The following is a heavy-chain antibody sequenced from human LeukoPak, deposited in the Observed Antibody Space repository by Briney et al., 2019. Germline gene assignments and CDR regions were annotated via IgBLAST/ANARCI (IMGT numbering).Heavy chain of an antibody. CDR1: GYTFTGCY. CDR2: INPNSGGT. Sequence: ASVKVSCKASGYTFTGCYMHWVRQAPGQGLEWMGWINPNSGGTNYAQKFQGRVTMTRDTSISTAYMELSRLRSDDTAVYYCARVVSGYSSSSVAFDIWGQGTMVTVSS. CDR3: ARVVSGYSSSSVAFDI. V-gene: IGHV1-2*02. J-gene: IGHJ3*02. D-gene: IGHD6-6*01.